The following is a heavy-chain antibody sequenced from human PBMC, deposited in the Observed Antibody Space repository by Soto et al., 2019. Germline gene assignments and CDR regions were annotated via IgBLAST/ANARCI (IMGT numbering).Heavy chain of an antibody. CDR1: GGSISRGVYS. CDR2: IYHSGST. V-gene: IGHV4-30-2*01. Sequence: SETRSLTWAVSGGSISRGVYSWIWIRQPPGKGLEWIGYIYHSGSTYYNPSLKSRVTISVDRSKNQFSLKLSSVTAAGTAVYYCARAYGDDYDWGYFDYWGQGTLVTVSS. CDR3: ARAYGDDYDWGYFDY. J-gene: IGHJ4*02. D-gene: IGHD3-16*01.